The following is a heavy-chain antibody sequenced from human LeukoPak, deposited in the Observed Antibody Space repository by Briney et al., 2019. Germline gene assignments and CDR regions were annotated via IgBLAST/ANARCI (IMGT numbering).Heavy chain of an antibody. D-gene: IGHD3-3*02. CDR3: ARVGHFPVPQNWFDP. J-gene: IGHJ5*02. CDR1: GGTFSSYA. Sequence: GASVKVSCKASGGTFSSYAISWVRQAPGQGLEWMGGIIPILGTANYAQKFQGRVTITADESTSTAYMELSSLRSEDTAVYYCARVGHFPVPQNWFDPWGQGTLVTVSS. CDR2: IIPILGTA. V-gene: IGHV1-69*13.